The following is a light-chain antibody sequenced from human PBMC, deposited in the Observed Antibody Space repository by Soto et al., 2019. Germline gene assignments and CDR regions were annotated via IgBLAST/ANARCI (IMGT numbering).Light chain of an antibody. J-gene: IGKJ1*01. Sequence: DIRMTQSPSSLSASVGDRVTITCRASQGISHFLAWYQQKPGKVPKLLIYAASILRSGVPPRFSGSGSGTDFTLTISNLQPEDVATYYCQKYNTVPRTFGQGTKVEI. V-gene: IGKV1-27*01. CDR1: QGISHF. CDR2: AAS. CDR3: QKYNTVPRT.